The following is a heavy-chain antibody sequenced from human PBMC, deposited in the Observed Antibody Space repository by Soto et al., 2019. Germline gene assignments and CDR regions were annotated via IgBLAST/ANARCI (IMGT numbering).Heavy chain of an antibody. CDR2: IYYRGNT. V-gene: IGHV4-39*02. D-gene: IGHD2-15*01. J-gene: IGHJ4*02. Sequence: SETLSLTCTVSGGSISSSSYYWGWTRQPPGKGLEWIGSIYYRGNTYYNPSLKSRVTISVDTSKNQFSLKLSSVTAADTAVYYCAREGGGYCSGGSCQVDYWGQGTLVTVSS. CDR3: AREGGGYCSGGSCQVDY. CDR1: GGSISSSSYY.